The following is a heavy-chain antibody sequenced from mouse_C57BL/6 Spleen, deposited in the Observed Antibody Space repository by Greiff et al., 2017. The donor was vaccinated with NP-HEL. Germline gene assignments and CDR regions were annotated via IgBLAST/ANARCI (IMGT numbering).Heavy chain of an antibody. Sequence: QVQLQQPGAELVKPGASVKLSCKASGYTFTSYWMHWVKQRPGQGLEWIGMIHPNSGSTNYNEKSKSKATLTVDKSSSTAYMQLSSLTSEDSAVYYCAREGRYYGSSLYWYFDVWGTGTTVTVSS. CDR2: IHPNSGST. CDR1: GYTFTSYW. J-gene: IGHJ1*03. V-gene: IGHV1-64*01. D-gene: IGHD1-1*01. CDR3: AREGRYYGSSLYWYFDV.